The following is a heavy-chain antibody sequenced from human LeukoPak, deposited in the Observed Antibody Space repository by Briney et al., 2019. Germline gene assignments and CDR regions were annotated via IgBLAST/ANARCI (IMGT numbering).Heavy chain of an antibody. Sequence: GSLRLSCAASGFTFSSYAMSWVRQAPGKGLEWVSAISGSGGSTYYADSVKGRFTISRDNSKNTLYLQMNSLRAEDTAVYYCARLGPGAYYYYGMDVWGQGTTVTVSS. D-gene: IGHD3-10*01. CDR2: ISGSGGST. V-gene: IGHV3-23*01. J-gene: IGHJ6*02. CDR1: GFTFSSYA. CDR3: ARLGPGAYYYYGMDV.